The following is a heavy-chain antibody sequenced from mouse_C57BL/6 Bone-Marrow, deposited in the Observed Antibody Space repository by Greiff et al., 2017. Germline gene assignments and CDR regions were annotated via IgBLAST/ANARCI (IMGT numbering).Heavy chain of an antibody. D-gene: IGHD2-5*01. V-gene: IGHV5-9-1*02. J-gene: IGHJ3*01. CDR2: ISSGGDYI. CDR1: GFTFSSYA. CDR3: TRASYYSNPGWFAY. Sequence: EVQLVESGEGLVKPGGSLKLSCAASGFTFSSYAMSWVRQTPEKRLEWVAYISSGGDYIYYADTVKGRFTISRDNARNTLYLQMSSLKSEDTAMYYCTRASYYSNPGWFAYWGQGTLVTVSA.